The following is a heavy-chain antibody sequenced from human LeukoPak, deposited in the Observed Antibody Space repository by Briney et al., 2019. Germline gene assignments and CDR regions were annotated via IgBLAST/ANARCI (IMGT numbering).Heavy chain of an antibody. CDR2: ISYDGSNK. Sequence: PGGSLRLSCAASGFTFSSYAMHWVRQAPGKGLEWVAVISYDGSNKDYADSVKGRFTISRDNSKNTLFLQMNSLRAEGTAVYYCARAPVWFGEWFFDYWGQGTLVTVSS. CDR1: GFTFSSYA. V-gene: IGHV3-30-3*01. D-gene: IGHD3-10*01. CDR3: ARAPVWFGEWFFDY. J-gene: IGHJ4*02.